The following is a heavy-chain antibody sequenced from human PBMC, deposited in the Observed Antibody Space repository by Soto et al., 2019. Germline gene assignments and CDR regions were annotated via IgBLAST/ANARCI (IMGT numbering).Heavy chain of an antibody. CDR1: GGSISSSNW. CDR3: ARDGLYYYASGSYSLGY. Sequence: SETLSLTCAVSGGSISSSNWWSWVRQPPGKGLEWIGEIYHSGSTNYNPPLKSRVTISVDKSKNQFSLKLSSVTAADTAVYYCARDGLYYYASGSYSLGYWGQGTLVTVSS. CDR2: IYHSGST. J-gene: IGHJ4*02. V-gene: IGHV4-4*02. D-gene: IGHD3-10*01.